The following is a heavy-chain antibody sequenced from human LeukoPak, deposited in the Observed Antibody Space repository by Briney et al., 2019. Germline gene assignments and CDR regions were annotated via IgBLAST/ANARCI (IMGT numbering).Heavy chain of an antibody. CDR3: ARGGTNYTFDI. J-gene: IGHJ3*02. CDR2: ITASGHYT. CDR1: GYSFTSNH. Sequence: ASVKVSCKASGYSFTSNHMHWVRQGPGFGVGWVGVITASGHYTRYAQNFQGRVTMTRDTSTSTVYMELSSLRSEDTALYFCARGGTNYTFDIWGQGTMVTVSS. V-gene: IGHV1-46*01. D-gene: IGHD2-8*01.